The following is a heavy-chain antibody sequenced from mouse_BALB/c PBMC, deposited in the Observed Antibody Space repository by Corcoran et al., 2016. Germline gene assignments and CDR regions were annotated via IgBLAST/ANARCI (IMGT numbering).Heavy chain of an antibody. CDR2: INTYTGEP. V-gene: IGHV9-1*02. CDR1: GYTFTNYG. J-gene: IGHJ3*01. D-gene: IGHD1-2*01. CDR3: ARGGYGPWFAY. Sequence: QIQLVQSGPELKKPGETVKISCKASGYTFTNYGMNWVKQAPGKGLKWMGWINTYTGEPTYADDFKGRFAFSLETSASTAYLQINNLKNEDMATYFCARGGYGPWFAYWGQGTLVTVSA.